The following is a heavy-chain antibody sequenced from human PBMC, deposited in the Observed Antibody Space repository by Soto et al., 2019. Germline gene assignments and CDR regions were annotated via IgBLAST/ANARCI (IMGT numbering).Heavy chain of an antibody. Sequence: PSETLSLTCTVSGGSISSDSFYWSWIRQPPGKGLEWIGIIYYSGDTYYNPSLAGRLTMSVDTSNQFSLTLRSVTAADTALYYCARNQPQRYCSGDTCRPAYGMDVWGQGTTVTVSS. CDR2: IYYSGDT. V-gene: IGHV4-39*01. CDR1: GGSISSDSFY. J-gene: IGHJ6*02. CDR3: ARNQPQRYCSGDTCRPAYGMDV. D-gene: IGHD2-15*01.